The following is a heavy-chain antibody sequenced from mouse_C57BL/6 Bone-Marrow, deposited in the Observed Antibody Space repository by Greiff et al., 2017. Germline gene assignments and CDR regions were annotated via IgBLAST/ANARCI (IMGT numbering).Heavy chain of an antibody. J-gene: IGHJ4*01. CDR3: ARIGDGYYIYYYAMDY. Sequence: QVTLKVCGPGILQPSQTLSLTCSFSGFSLSTFGMGVGWIRQPSGKGLEWLAHIWWDDDKYYNPALKSRLTISKDTSKNQVFLKIANVDTADTATYYCARIGDGYYIYYYAMDYWGQGTSVTVSS. CDR2: IWWDDDK. CDR1: GFSLSTFGMG. D-gene: IGHD2-3*01. V-gene: IGHV8-8*01.